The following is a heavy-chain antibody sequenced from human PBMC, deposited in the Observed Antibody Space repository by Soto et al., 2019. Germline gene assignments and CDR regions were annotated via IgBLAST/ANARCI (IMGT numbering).Heavy chain of an antibody. CDR1: GGSISSSTYY. D-gene: IGHD6-13*01. CDR3: ARHSSWASSSWLSV. CDR2: IYYSGGT. V-gene: IGHV4-39*01. Sequence: QLQLQESGPGLVKPSETLSLTCTVSGGSISSSTYYWGWIRQPPGKGLEWIESIYYSGGTHYNPSLESRFTIPVDTSKNQFSLRLSSVTAADTAVYYCARHSSWASSSWLSVWGQGARFSVSS. J-gene: IGHJ3*01.